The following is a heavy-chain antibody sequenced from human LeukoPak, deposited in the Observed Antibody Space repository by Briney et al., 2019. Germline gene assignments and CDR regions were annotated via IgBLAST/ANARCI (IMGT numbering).Heavy chain of an antibody. CDR1: GGTFSSYA. V-gene: IGHV1-69*13. Sequence: SVKVSCKASGGTFSSYAISWVRQAPGQGLEWVGGIIPIFGTANYAQKFQGRVTITADESTSTAYMELSSLRSEDTAVYYCASGDIGYDILTGYYVSWGQGTLVTVSS. CDR3: ASGDIGYDILTGYYVS. D-gene: IGHD3-9*01. CDR2: IIPIFGTA. J-gene: IGHJ5*02.